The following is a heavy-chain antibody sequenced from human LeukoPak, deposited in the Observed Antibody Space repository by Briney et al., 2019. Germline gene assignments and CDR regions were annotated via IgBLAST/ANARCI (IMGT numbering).Heavy chain of an antibody. J-gene: IGHJ4*02. CDR3: AKGTGDTGYYFDY. V-gene: IGHV3-30*02. D-gene: IGHD7-27*01. CDR1: GFTFSIYS. Sequence: AGGSLRLSCAASGFTFSIYSMNWVRQAPGKGLEWVAFIRYDGSNKYYADSVKGRFTISRDNSENTLYLQMSGLRAEDTAVYHCAKGTGDTGYYFDYWGQGTLVTVSS. CDR2: IRYDGSNK.